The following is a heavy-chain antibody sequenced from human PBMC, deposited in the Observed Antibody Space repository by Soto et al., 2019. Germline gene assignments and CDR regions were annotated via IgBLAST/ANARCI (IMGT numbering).Heavy chain of an antibody. CDR1: VCTVSSYA. J-gene: IGHJ4*02. D-gene: IGHD5-12*01. V-gene: IGHV1-69*13. CDR3: ARDGAEMAFDY. Sequence: VKVSCKASVCTVSSYANRWVRQAPGQGLEWMGGIIPIFGTANYAQKFQGRVTITADESTSTAYMELSSLRSEDTAVYYCARDGAEMAFDYWGQGTLVTV. CDR2: IIPIFGTA.